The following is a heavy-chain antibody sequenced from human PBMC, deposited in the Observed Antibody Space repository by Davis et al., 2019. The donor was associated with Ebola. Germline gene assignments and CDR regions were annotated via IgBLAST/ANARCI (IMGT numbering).Heavy chain of an antibody. J-gene: IGHJ4*02. V-gene: IGHV4-61*05. D-gene: IGHD6-19*01. CDR2: IYYSGST. CDR3: ARDSRGYLDY. Sequence: MPSETLSLTCTVSGGSISSSSYYWGWIRQPPGKGLEWIGYIYYSGSTNYNPSLKSRVTISVDTSKNQFSLKVNSVTAADTAVYYCARDSRGYLDYWGQGTLVSVSS. CDR1: GGSISSSSYY.